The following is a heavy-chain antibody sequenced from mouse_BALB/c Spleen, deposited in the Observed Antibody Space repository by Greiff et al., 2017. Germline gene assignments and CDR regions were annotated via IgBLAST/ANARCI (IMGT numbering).Heavy chain of an antibody. D-gene: IGHD1-1*01. Sequence: DVMLVESGGGLVQPGGSRKLSCAASGFTFSSFGMHWVRQAPEKGLEWVAYISSGSSTIYYADTVKGRFTISRDNPKNTLFLQMTSLRSEDTAMYYCARSEGYYGSSDYAMDYWGQGTSVTVSS. J-gene: IGHJ4*01. CDR3: ARSEGYYGSSDYAMDY. CDR2: ISSGSSTI. V-gene: IGHV5-17*02. CDR1: GFTFSSFG.